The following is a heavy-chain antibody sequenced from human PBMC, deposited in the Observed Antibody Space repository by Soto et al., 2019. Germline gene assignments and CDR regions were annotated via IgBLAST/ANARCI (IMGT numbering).Heavy chain of an antibody. Sequence: GGSLRLSCAASGFTFSNAWMSWVRQAPGKGLEWVGRIKSKTDGGTTDYAAPVKGRFTISRDDSKNTLYLQMNSLKTEDTAVYYCTSLYYDFWSVWAPSWGQGTLVTVSS. D-gene: IGHD3-3*01. CDR2: IKSKTDGGTT. CDR3: TSLYYDFWSVWAPS. J-gene: IGHJ4*02. CDR1: GFTFSNAW. V-gene: IGHV3-15*01.